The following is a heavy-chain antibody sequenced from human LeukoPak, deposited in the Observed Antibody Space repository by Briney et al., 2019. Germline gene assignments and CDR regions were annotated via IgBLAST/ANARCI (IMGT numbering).Heavy chain of an antibody. J-gene: IGHJ4*02. CDR3: ARSTQYGSGSLNFDY. Sequence: GGSLRLSCAAPGFTFSSYSMNWVRQAPGKGLEWVSSISSSSSYIYYADSVKGRFTISRDNAKNSLYLQMNSLRAEDTAVYYCARSTQYGSGSLNFDYWGQGTLVTVSS. D-gene: IGHD3-10*01. CDR2: ISSSSSYI. CDR1: GFTFSSYS. V-gene: IGHV3-21*01.